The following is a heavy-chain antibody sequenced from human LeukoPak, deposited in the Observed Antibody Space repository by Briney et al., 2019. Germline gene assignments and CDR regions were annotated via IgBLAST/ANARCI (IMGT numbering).Heavy chain of an antibody. J-gene: IGHJ4*02. D-gene: IGHD3-3*01. CDR2: ISNDGSRK. V-gene: IGHV3-30*03. Sequence: GGSLRLPCAASGFTFSSYGMHWVRQAPGKGLERVAIISNDGSRKYYAHSVEGRFTISRDNSKNTLYLQMDSLRAEDTAVYYCARDRAWNYFDYWGQGTLVTVSS. CDR3: ARDRAWNYFDY. CDR1: GFTFSSYG.